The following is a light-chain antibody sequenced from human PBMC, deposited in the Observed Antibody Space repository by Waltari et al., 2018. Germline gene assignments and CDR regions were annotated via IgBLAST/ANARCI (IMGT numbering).Light chain of an antibody. CDR2: STS. Sequence: DVKMTQSPSSLSASVGARVIITCRASQTISRSLNWYQQKPGTAPKLLIYSTSSLQSGVPSRFSGSGSGTDFTLTISPLQVEDFATYYCQQSYSAPYTFGRGTNLEI. CDR1: QTISRS. CDR3: QQSYSAPYT. V-gene: IGKV1-39*01. J-gene: IGKJ2*01.